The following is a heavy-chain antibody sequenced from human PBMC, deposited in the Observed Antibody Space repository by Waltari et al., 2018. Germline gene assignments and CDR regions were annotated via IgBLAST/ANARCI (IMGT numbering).Heavy chain of an antibody. CDR1: GGSISSYY. Sequence: QVQLQESGPGLVKPSETLSLTCTVSGGSISSYYWSWIRQPAGTGLEWIGRIYTSGSTNYNPSLKSRVTMSVDTSKNQFSLKLSSVTAADTAVYYCARVRCSSTSCYDYYYYYMDVWGKGTTVTISS. J-gene: IGHJ6*03. V-gene: IGHV4-4*07. CDR3: ARVRCSSTSCYDYYYYYMDV. D-gene: IGHD2-2*01. CDR2: IYTSGST.